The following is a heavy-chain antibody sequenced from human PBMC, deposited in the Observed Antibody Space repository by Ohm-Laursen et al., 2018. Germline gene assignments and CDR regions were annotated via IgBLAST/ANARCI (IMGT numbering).Heavy chain of an antibody. CDR3: ARDPVRGLTDY. D-gene: IGHD3-16*01. J-gene: IGHJ4*02. CDR1: GFTFSSYE. CDR2: ISSSGSTI. V-gene: IGHV3-48*03. Sequence: GSLRLSCTASGFTFSSYEMNWVRQAPGKGLEWVSYISSSGSTIHYADSVKGRFTISRDNAKNSLYLQMNSLRAEDTAVYHCARDPVRGLTDYGGQGTRVTVSS.